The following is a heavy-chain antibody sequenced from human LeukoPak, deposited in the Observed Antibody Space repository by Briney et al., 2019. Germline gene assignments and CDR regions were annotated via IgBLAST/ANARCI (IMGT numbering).Heavy chain of an antibody. CDR2: ISGSGGST. V-gene: IGHV3-23*01. D-gene: IGHD3-3*01. CDR1: GFTFSSYA. Sequence: GGSLRLSCAASGFTFSSYAMSWVRQAPGKGLEWVSAISGSGGSTYYADSVKGRFTISRDNSKNTLCLQMNSLRAEDTAVYYCAKDPDDFWSGYYPFDYWGQGTLVTVSS. CDR3: AKDPDDFWSGYYPFDY. J-gene: IGHJ4*02.